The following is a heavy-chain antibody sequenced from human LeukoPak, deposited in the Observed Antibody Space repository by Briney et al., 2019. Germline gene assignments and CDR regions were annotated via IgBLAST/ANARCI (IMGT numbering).Heavy chain of an antibody. V-gene: IGHV1-69*13. Sequence: SVKVSCKASGYTFSSYAISWVRQAPGQGLEWMGGIIPIFGTANYAQKFQGRVTITADESTSTAYMELSSLRSEDTAVYYCARVPYYYDSSGYYYFDYWGQGTLVTVSS. CDR3: ARVPYYYDSSGYYYFDY. D-gene: IGHD3-22*01. J-gene: IGHJ4*02. CDR1: GYTFSSYA. CDR2: IIPIFGTA.